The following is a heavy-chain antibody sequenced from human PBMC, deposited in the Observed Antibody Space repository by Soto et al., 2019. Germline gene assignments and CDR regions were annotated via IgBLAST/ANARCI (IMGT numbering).Heavy chain of an antibody. CDR3: ARDALSRDSI. V-gene: IGHV4-31*03. Sequence: SETQCLTCTVSGGSISSGGYYWSWIRQHPGKGLEWIGYISYSGSTYYNPSLESRVTISVDTSKNQFSLKLSSVTAADTAVYYCARDALSRDSIWGQGTLVTVSS. J-gene: IGHJ4*02. CDR1: GGSISSGGYY. CDR2: ISYSGST. D-gene: IGHD3-22*01.